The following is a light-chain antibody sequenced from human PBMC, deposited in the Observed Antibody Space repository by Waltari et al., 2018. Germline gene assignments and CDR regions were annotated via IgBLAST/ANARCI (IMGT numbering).Light chain of an antibody. Sequence: DIVMTQSPDSLAVSLGERATINCKSSQSVLSSSNNENYLAWYQQKPGQPPKLLIYWASTRDSGVPDRFSDSGSGTDFALTISSLQAEDVAIYYCQQYFNIPWTFGQGTKVEIK. V-gene: IGKV4-1*01. J-gene: IGKJ1*01. CDR1: QSVLSSSNNENY. CDR3: QQYFNIPWT. CDR2: WAS.